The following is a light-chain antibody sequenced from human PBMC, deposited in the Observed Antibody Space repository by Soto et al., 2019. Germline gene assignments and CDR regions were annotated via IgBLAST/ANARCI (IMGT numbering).Light chain of an antibody. Sequence: QSVVTQPASVYGSPGQSITISCTGTSSDVGSYNLVSWYQQHPGKAPKLMIYEGSKRPSGVSNRFSGSKYGNTASLTISGLQAEDEADYYCCSYAGSSTSYVFGTGTKVTVL. CDR3: CSYAGSSTSYV. J-gene: IGLJ1*01. V-gene: IGLV2-23*01. CDR1: SSDVGSYNL. CDR2: EGS.